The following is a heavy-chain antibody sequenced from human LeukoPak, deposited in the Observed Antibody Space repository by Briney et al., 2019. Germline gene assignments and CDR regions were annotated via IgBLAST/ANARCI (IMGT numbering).Heavy chain of an antibody. V-gene: IGHV4-30-2*01. D-gene: IGHD3-3*01. CDR1: GGSISSGGYY. CDR3: ASFYDFWSGEEDAFDI. J-gene: IGHJ3*02. Sequence: SQTLSLTFTVSGGSISSGGYYWSWIRQPPGKGLEWIGYIYHSGSTYYNPSLKSRVTISVDRSKNQFSLKLSSVTAADTAVYYCASFYDFWSGEEDAFDIWGQGTMVTVSS. CDR2: IYHSGST.